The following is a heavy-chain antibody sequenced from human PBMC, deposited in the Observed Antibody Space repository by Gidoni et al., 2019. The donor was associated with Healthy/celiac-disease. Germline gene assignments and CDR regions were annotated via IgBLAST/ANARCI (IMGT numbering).Heavy chain of an antibody. CDR2: INHSGST. V-gene: IGHV4-34*01. Sequence: QVQLQQWGAGLLKPSETLSLTCAVYGGSFSGYYWSWIRQPPGKGLEWIGEINHSGSTNYNPSLKSRVTISVETSKNQFSLKLSSVTAADTAVYYCAATPSGYSSGWLFDYWGQGTLVTVSS. CDR1: GGSFSGYY. D-gene: IGHD6-19*01. J-gene: IGHJ4*02. CDR3: AATPSGYSSGWLFDY.